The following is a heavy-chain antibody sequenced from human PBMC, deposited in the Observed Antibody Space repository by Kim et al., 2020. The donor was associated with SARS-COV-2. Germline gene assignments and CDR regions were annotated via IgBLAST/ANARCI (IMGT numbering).Heavy chain of an antibody. D-gene: IGHD1-1*01. CDR1: GGSISSGGYY. V-gene: IGHV4-31*03. Sequence: SETLSLTCTVSGGSISSGGYYWSWIRQHPGKGLEWIGYIYYSGSTYYNPSLKSRVTISVDTSKNQFSLKLSSVTAADTAVYYCARDFFERNWYYFDYWGQGTLVTVSS. CDR3: ARDFFERNWYYFDY. J-gene: IGHJ4*02. CDR2: IYYSGST.